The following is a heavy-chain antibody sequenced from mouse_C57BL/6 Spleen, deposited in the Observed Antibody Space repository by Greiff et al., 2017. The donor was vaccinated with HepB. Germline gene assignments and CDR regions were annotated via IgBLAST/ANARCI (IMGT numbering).Heavy chain of an antibody. V-gene: IGHV1-82*01. CDR2: IYPGDGDT. D-gene: IGHD2-4*01. CDR1: GYAFSSSW. Sequence: QVQLQQSGPELVKPGASVKISCKASGYAFSSSWMNWVKQRPGKGLEWIGRIYPGDGDTNYNGKFKGKATLTADKSSSTAYMQLSSLTSEDSAVYFCARSGITTRKFAYWGQGTLVTVSA. CDR3: ARSGITTRKFAY. J-gene: IGHJ3*01.